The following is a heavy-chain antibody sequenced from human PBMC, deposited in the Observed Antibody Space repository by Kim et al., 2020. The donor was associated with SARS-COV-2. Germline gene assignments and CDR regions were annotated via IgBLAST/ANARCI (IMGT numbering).Heavy chain of an antibody. CDR2: ST. J-gene: IGHJ4*02. V-gene: IGHV4-39*01. CDR3: ARRPRGYFDY. Sequence: STYYNPSLKSRVTISVYTSKNQFSLRLNSVTAADTAVYYCARRPRGYFDYWGQGTLVTVSS. D-gene: IGHD3-16*01.